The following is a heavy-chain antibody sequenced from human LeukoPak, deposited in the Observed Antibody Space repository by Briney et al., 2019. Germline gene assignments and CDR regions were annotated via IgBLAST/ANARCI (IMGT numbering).Heavy chain of an antibody. CDR3: ARVIVATNTFDAFDI. V-gene: IGHV3-53*01. J-gene: IGHJ3*02. Sequence: GGSLRLSCAASGLIVSSNYMSWVRQAPGRGLEWVSIIYGDGSTYYADSMKGRFTISRDNSKNTLYLQMNSLRVEDTAVYYCARVIVATNTFDAFDIWGQGTMVTVSS. CDR1: GLIVSSNY. CDR2: IYGDGST. D-gene: IGHD5-12*01.